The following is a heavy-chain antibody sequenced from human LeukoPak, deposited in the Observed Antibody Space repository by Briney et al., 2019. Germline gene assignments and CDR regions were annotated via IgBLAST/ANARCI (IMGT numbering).Heavy chain of an antibody. CDR2: IIPIFGTA. CDR3: ARYCSGGSCYDAFDI. D-gene: IGHD2-15*01. V-gene: IGHV1-69*05. J-gene: IGHJ3*02. Sequence: SVKVSCKASGGTFSSYAISWVRQAPGQGLEWMGRIIPIFGTANYAQKFQGRVTITTDESTSTAYMELSSLRSEGTAVYYCARYCSGGSCYDAFDIWGQGTMVTVSS. CDR1: GGTFSSYA.